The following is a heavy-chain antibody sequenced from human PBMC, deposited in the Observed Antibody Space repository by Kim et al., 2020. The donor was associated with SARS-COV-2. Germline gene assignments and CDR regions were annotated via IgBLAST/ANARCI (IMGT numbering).Heavy chain of an antibody. J-gene: IGHJ6*02. CDR3: ARTSGSSRGLYGMDV. CDR2: IGTAGDA. CDR1: GFTFSNYD. D-gene: IGHD6-13*01. V-gene: IGHV3-13*04. Sequence: GGSLRLSCAASGFTFSNYDIHWVRQATGKGLEWVSVIGTAGDAYYPGSVKGRFTISRENAKNSVYLQMNYLTAGDTAVYYCARTSGSSRGLYGMDVWGQGTTVTVSS.